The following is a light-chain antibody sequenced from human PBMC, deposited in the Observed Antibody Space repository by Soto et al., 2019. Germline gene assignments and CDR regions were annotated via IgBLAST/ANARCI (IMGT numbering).Light chain of an antibody. CDR2: GAS. CDR3: RQYGTSLGFP. CDR1: QSVSSN. V-gene: IGKV3-20*01. J-gene: IGKJ4*01. Sequence: EIVMTQSPATLSVSPGEGATLSCRTSQSVSSNLAWYQQKLGQAPRLLIYGASKRATGIPDRFSGSGSGTDFTLTISRLEPEDFAVYYCRQYGTSLGFPVGGGTKVDIK.